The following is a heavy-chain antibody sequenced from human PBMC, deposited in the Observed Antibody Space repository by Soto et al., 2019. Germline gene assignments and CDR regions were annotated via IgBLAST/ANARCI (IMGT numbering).Heavy chain of an antibody. CDR3: AKLVEQLPPYYYYYGMDV. V-gene: IGHV3-23*01. J-gene: IGHJ6*02. CDR1: GFTFSSYA. D-gene: IGHD6-13*01. CDR2: ISGSGGST. Sequence: EVQLLESGGGLVQPGGSLRLSCAASGFTFSSYAMSWVRQAPGKGLEWVSAISGSGGSTYYADSVKGRFTIPRDNSKNSLYLQMNSLRDEDTAVYYCAKLVEQLPPYYYYYGMDVWGQGTTVTVSS.